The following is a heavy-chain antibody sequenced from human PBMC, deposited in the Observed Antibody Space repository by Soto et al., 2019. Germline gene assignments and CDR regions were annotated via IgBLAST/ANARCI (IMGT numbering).Heavy chain of an antibody. V-gene: IGHV3-15*07. J-gene: IGHJ6*02. Sequence: GGSLRLSCAASGFTFSNAWMNWVRQAPGKGLEWVGRIKSKTDGGTTDYAAPVKGRFTISRDDSKNTLYLQMNSLKTEDTAVYYCTGLRFARDGYYYYGMDVWGQGTTVTVSS. CDR3: TGLRFARDGYYYYGMDV. CDR2: IKSKTDGGTT. CDR1: GFTFSNAW. D-gene: IGHD5-12*01.